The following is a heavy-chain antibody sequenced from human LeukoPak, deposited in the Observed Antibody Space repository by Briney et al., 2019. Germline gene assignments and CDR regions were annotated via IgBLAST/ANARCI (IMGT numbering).Heavy chain of an antibody. J-gene: IGHJ4*02. V-gene: IGHV1-18*04. Sequence: ASVKVSCKASGYTFTSYGISWVRQAPGQGLEWMGWISAYSGNTNYAQKLQGRATMTTDTSTSTAYMELRSLRSDDTAVYYCARDGRQKVRGVTDYWGQGTLVTVSS. D-gene: IGHD3-10*01. CDR1: GYTFTSYG. CDR3: ARDGRQKVRGVTDY. CDR2: ISAYSGNT.